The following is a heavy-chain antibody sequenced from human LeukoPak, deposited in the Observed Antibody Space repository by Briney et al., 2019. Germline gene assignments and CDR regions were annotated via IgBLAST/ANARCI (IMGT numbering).Heavy chain of an antibody. Sequence: GASVKVSFKASGYTFTSYGISWVRQAPGQGLEWMGWISAYNGNTNYAQKLQGRVTMTTDTTTSTAYKELRSQTSNDTAVYYCARDDILRYFDYWGQGTLVTVSS. CDR3: ARDDILRYFDY. V-gene: IGHV1-18*04. D-gene: IGHD3-9*01. CDR2: ISAYNGNT. CDR1: GYTFTSYG. J-gene: IGHJ4*02.